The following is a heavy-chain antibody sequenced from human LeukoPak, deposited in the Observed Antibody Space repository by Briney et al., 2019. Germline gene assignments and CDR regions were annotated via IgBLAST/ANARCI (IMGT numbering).Heavy chain of an antibody. CDR2: ISDSGART. D-gene: IGHD3-22*01. Sequence: PGGSLRLSCAASGFTFSSYAMSWVRQAPGRGLEWVSGISDSGARTYYANSVKGRFTISRDSSKNTLYLQMNSLRAEDTALYYCAKDLEFYNTSGYYSYDYFDYWGQGTLVTVSS. V-gene: IGHV3-23*01. CDR1: GFTFSSYA. J-gene: IGHJ4*02. CDR3: AKDLEFYNTSGYYSYDYFDY.